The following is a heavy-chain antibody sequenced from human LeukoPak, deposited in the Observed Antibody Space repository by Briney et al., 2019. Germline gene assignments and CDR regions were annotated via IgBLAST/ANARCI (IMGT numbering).Heavy chain of an antibody. V-gene: IGHV3-23*01. CDR2: ISGSGDNT. Sequence: GGSLRLSCAASGFTFSSYTMSWVRQAPGKGLEWASTISGSGDNTYYADSVKGRFTISRDNSKNTLYLQMNSLRAEDTAVYYCAKGATIIGAVISQSNWFDPWGQGTLVTVSS. CDR1: GFTFSSYT. D-gene: IGHD3-3*01. J-gene: IGHJ5*02. CDR3: AKGATIIGAVISQSNWFDP.